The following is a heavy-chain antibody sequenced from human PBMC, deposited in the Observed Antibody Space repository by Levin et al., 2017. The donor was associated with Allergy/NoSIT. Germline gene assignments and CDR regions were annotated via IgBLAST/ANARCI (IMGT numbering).Heavy chain of an antibody. CDR3: AHRSHSETSGYEYYDY. D-gene: IGHD3-22*01. Sequence: LSSRGVGVAWIRQPPGKALEWLALIYWDNDKRYSPSLKSRLTITEDTSKNQVVLTLTNVDPVDTATYYCAHRSHSETSGYEYYDYWGQGTLVTVSS. CDR2: IYWDNDK. V-gene: IGHV2-5*02. J-gene: IGHJ4*02. CDR1: LSSRGVG.